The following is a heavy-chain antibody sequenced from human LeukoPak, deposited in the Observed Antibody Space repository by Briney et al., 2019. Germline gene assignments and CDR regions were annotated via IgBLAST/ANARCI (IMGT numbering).Heavy chain of an antibody. J-gene: IGHJ6*03. D-gene: IGHD2-2*01. CDR1: GFTFSSYA. CDR2: ISGSGGST. Sequence: GGSLRLSCAASGFTFSSYAMSWVRQAPGKRLEWVSAISGSGGSTYYADSVKGRFTISRDNSKNTPYLQMNSLRAEDTAVYYCAKDTCSSTSCYFIYYYYMDVWGKGTTVTVSS. V-gene: IGHV3-23*01. CDR3: AKDTCSSTSCYFIYYYYMDV.